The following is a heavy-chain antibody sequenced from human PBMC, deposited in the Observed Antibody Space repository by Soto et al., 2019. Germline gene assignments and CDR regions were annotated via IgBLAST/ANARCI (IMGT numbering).Heavy chain of an antibody. J-gene: IGHJ4*02. CDR3: AKDPSVYSYGPNRGEY. Sequence: EVQLLESGGGLVQPGGSLRLSCAASGFTFSSYAMSWVRQAPGKGLEWVSAISGSGGSTYYADSVKGRFTISRDNSKNTLYLQMHSLRAEDTAVYYCAKDPSVYSYGPNRGEYWGQGTLVTVSS. CDR2: ISGSGGST. V-gene: IGHV3-23*01. D-gene: IGHD5-18*01. CDR1: GFTFSSYA.